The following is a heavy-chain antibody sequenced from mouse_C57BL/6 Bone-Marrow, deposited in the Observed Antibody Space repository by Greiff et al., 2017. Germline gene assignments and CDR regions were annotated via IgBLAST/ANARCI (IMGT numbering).Heavy chain of an antibody. Sequence: QVQLQQSGAELMKPGASVKLSCKATGYTFTGYWIEWVKQRPGHGLEWIGEILPGSGSTNYNEKFKGKATFTADTSSNTAYMQLSSLTTEDSAVYYGAREYYGSSYPHWYFDVWGTGTTVTVSS. D-gene: IGHD1-1*01. J-gene: IGHJ1*03. CDR1: GYTFTGYW. CDR3: AREYYGSSYPHWYFDV. CDR2: ILPGSGST. V-gene: IGHV1-9*01.